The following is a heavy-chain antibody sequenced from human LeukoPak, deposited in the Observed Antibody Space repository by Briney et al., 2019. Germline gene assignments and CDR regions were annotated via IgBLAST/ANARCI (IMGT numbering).Heavy chain of an antibody. CDR3: ARGQPSRAFDI. J-gene: IGHJ3*02. D-gene: IGHD6-13*01. Sequence: SETLSLTCAVSGGSISSSNWWSWVRQPPGKGLEWIGEINDGRSTNYNPSLKSRVTISVDTSKTQISLKLSSVTAADTAVYYCARGQPSRAFDIWGQGTMVTVSS. V-gene: IGHV4-4*02. CDR2: INDGRST. CDR1: GGSISSSNW.